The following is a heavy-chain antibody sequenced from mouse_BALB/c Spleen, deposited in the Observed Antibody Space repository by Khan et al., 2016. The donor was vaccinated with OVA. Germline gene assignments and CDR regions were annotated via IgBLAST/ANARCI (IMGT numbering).Heavy chain of an antibody. V-gene: IGHV3-6*02. CDR1: GYSIISGYF. CDR3: ARGGSSGPAWFAY. J-gene: IGHJ3*01. Sequence: EVQLQESGPGLVKPSQSLSLTCSVTGYSIISGYFWNWIRQFPGNKLEWMGYIRYDGDSNYNPSLKNRISITRDTSKNLFFLKLKSVTPEDTATCYCARGGSSGPAWFAYWGQGTLVTVSA. D-gene: IGHD3-1*01. CDR2: IRYDGDS.